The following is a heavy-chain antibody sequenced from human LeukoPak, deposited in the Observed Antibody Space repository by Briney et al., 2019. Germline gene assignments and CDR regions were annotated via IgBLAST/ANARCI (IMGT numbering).Heavy chain of an antibody. D-gene: IGHD2-15*01. Sequence: VASVKVSCKASGYTFTTYYINWVRQAPGQGLEWMGIINPNNDSASFAQKFQGRVTMTKDTATSTVYMELSSLRSEDTAIYYCAIYCSGGNCSHGFDYWGQGTLVTVSS. CDR3: AIYCSGGNCSHGFDY. V-gene: IGHV1-46*01. J-gene: IGHJ4*02. CDR1: GYTFTTYY. CDR2: INPNNDSA.